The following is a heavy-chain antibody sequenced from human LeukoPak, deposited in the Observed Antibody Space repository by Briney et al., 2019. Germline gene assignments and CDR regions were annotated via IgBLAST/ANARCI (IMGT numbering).Heavy chain of an antibody. J-gene: IGHJ4*02. Sequence: SVKVSCKASGGTFSSYAISWVRQAPGQGLECMGRIIPIFGTANYAQKFQGRVTITTDESTSTAYMELSSLRSEDTAVYYCARAYYYDSSGWSFDYWGQGTLVTVSS. D-gene: IGHD3-22*01. CDR3: ARAYYYDSSGWSFDY. CDR1: GGTFSSYA. CDR2: IIPIFGTA. V-gene: IGHV1-69*05.